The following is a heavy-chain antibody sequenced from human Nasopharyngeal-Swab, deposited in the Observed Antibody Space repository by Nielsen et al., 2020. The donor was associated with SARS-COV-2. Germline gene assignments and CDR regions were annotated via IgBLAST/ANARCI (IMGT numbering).Heavy chain of an antibody. CDR2: ISSSSSYI. J-gene: IGHJ4*02. CDR1: GFTFSSYS. D-gene: IGHD3-22*01. CDR3: ARDFNYYDSSGYDTRDY. Sequence: GGSPRLSCAASGFTFSSYSMNWVRQAPGKGLEWVSSISSSSSYIYYADSVKGRFTISRDNAKNSLYLQMNSLRAEDTAVYYCARDFNYYDSSGYDTRDYWGQGTLVTVSS. V-gene: IGHV3-21*01.